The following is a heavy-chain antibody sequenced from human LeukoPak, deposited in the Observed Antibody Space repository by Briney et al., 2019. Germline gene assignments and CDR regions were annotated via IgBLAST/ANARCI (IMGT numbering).Heavy chain of an antibody. CDR2: ISAYNGNT. D-gene: IGHD5-18*01. Sequence: GASVRVSCKASGYTFTDYYIHWVRQAPGQGLEWMGWISAYNGNTNYAQKLQGRVTMTTDTSTSTAYMELRSLRSGDTAVYYCARVGGYSYGQYYFDYWGQGTLVTVSS. V-gene: IGHV1-18*04. CDR3: ARVGGYSYGQYYFDY. CDR1: GYTFTDYY. J-gene: IGHJ4*02.